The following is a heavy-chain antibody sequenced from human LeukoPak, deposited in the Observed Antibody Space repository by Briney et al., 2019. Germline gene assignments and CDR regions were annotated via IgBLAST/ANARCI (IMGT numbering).Heavy chain of an antibody. D-gene: IGHD3-16*01. CDR1: GGSISGRNFY. J-gene: IGHJ4*02. Sequence: SETLSLTCTVSGGSISGRNFYWVWIRQPPGKGLEWIGSIFYSGSTYYNPSLKSRVTISIETSKNQFSLKLTSVTAADTAVYYCANYGVVLATYGSPSPFVHWGQGTLVTVSS. V-gene: IGHV4-39*01. CDR2: IFYSGST. CDR3: ANYGVVLATYGSPSPFVH.